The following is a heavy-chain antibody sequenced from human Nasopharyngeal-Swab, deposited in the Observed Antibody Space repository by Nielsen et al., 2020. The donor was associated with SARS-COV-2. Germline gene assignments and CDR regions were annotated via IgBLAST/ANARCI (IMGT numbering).Heavy chain of an antibody. CDR2: ISSGSSTI. D-gene: IGHD6-6*01. CDR3: ATDWGSSSPFDY. J-gene: IGHJ4*02. V-gene: IGHV3-48*02. CDR1: EFTFSDYV. Sequence: GESLKISCSVSEFTFSDYVMNWVRQAPGKGLEWVSYISSGSSTIHYADSVKGRFTISRDNAKNSLYLQMNSLRDEDTAVYYCATDWGSSSPFDYWGQGTLVTVSS.